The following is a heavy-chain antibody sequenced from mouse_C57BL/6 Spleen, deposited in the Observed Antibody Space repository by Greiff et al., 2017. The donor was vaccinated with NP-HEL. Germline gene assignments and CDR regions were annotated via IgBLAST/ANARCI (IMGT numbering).Heavy chain of an antibody. CDR2: NYPGDGDT. Sequence: VQLQQSGPGPVKPGASVEISCKASGYAFRSSWVNWVEPRPGKGLGGVGRNYPGDGDTKYNGKVKGKGTLTADKSSSTGYMQLSSLTSEDSAVYFCARENTTEGFAYWGQGTLVTVSA. J-gene: IGHJ3*01. D-gene: IGHD1-1*01. CDR1: GYAFRSSW. CDR3: ARENTTEGFAY. V-gene: IGHV1-82*01.